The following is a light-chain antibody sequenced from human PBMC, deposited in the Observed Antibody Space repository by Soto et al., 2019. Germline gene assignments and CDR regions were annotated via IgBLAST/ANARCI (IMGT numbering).Light chain of an antibody. J-gene: IGKJ2*01. CDR2: QIS. CDR3: MQATQSYT. V-gene: IGKV2-24*01. Sequence: DIVLTQTRLSPPVTLGQPASISCRSSQSLVHIDGNTYFNWLQQRPGQPPRPLIYQISNRFPGVPDRFSGSGAGTDFTLKMSRVEAEDVGGYYCMQATQSYTCDQGTRLEIK. CDR1: QSLVHIDGNTY.